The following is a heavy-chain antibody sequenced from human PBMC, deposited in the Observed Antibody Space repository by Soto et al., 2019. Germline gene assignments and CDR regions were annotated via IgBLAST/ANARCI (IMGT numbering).Heavy chain of an antibody. Sequence: PGESLKISCKGSGYSFTSYWIGWVRQMPGKGLEWMGIIYPGDSDTRYSPSFQGQVTISADKSISTAYLQWSSLKASDTAMYYCARRKGKVQSYYYYYMDVWGKGTTVTVSS. CDR3: ARRKGKVQSYYYYYMDV. J-gene: IGHJ6*03. CDR1: GYSFTSYW. V-gene: IGHV5-51*01. CDR2: IYPGDSDT.